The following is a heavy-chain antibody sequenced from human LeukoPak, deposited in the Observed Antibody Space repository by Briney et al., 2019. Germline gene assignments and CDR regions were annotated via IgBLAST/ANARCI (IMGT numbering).Heavy chain of an antibody. Sequence: PSQTLSLTCTVSGASISSNDQYWSWIRQHPGKGLEWIGYTHHTGNTYYNPSLKSRLTISADTSRNQFYLKLSSVTAADTAVYYCATYGGVRGLSFDYWGQGTLVTVSS. CDR2: THHTGNT. V-gene: IGHV4-31*03. CDR1: GASISSNDQY. D-gene: IGHD3-10*01. CDR3: ATYGGVRGLSFDY. J-gene: IGHJ4*02.